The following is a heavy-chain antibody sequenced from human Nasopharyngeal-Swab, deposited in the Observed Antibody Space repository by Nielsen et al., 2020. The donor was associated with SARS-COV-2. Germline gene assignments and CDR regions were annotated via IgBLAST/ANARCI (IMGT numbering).Heavy chain of an antibody. CDR3: ARATITMIVVVDAFDI. J-gene: IGHJ3*02. CDR2: IYYSGST. Sequence: SETLSLTCTVSGGYISSGGYYWSWIRKNPGKGLEWIGYIYYSGSTYYNPSLKSRVTISVDTSKNQFSLKLSSVTAADTAVYYCARATITMIVVVDAFDIWGQGTMVTVSS. D-gene: IGHD3-22*01. V-gene: IGHV4-31*03. CDR1: GGYISSGGYY.